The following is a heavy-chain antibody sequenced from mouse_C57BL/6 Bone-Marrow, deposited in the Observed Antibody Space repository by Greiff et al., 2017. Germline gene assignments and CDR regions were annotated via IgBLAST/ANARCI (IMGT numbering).Heavy chain of an antibody. CDR1: YTFSRRVH. CDR3: SEDSAVYYCYYYGSHWYFDV. Sequence: QVQLKQSGPELTRPWASVKISCQAFYTFSRRVHFAIRDTNYWMQWVKQRPGQGLEWIGAIYPGNGDTSYNQKFKGKATLTADKSSSTAYMQLISLTSEDSAVYYCYYYGSHWYFDVWGTGTTVTVSS. CDR2: GQGLEWIG. D-gene: IGHD1-1*01. V-gene: IGHV1-87*01. J-gene: IGHJ1*03.